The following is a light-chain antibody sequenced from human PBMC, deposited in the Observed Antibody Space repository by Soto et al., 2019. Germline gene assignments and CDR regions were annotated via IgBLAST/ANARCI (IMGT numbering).Light chain of an antibody. CDR1: QRVSSN. CDR3: HQRQSWPRT. CDR2: GAS. V-gene: IGKV3D-15*01. Sequence: EIVMTQSPATVSVSPGERATLSCRASQRVSSNLAWYQQKPGQAPRLLIYGASNRATGIPDRFSGSGSGTDFTLTISRLEPEDFAVYYCHQRQSWPRTFGQGTKVDIK. J-gene: IGKJ1*01.